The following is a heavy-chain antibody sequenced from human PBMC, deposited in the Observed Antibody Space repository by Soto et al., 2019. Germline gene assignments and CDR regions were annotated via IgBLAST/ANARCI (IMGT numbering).Heavy chain of an antibody. CDR1: GYSISSGYD. CDR3: ARARSVAGLDY. V-gene: IGHV4-38-2*01. Sequence: PSETLSLTCAVSGYSISSGYDWGWIRQPPGKGLEWIGNIFHSGRTYYNPSLKSRVALSVDTYKNQFSLKLTSLTAADTAVYYCARARSVAGLDYLGQGTLVTFCS. D-gene: IGHD6-19*01. J-gene: IGHJ4*02. CDR2: IFHSGRT.